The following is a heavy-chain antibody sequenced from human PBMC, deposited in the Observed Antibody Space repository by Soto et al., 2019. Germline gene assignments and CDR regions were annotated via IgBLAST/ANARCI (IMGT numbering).Heavy chain of an antibody. V-gene: IGHV3-30*18. Sequence: PGGSLRLSCAVSGFTFSSYGMHWVRQAPGKGLEWVAVISYDGSNKYYADSVKGRFTISRDNSKNTLYLQMNSLRAEDTAVYYCAKDRGSGGYSYGLVFDYWGQGTLVTVSS. J-gene: IGHJ4*02. CDR1: GFTFSSYG. CDR3: AKDRGSGGYSYGLVFDY. D-gene: IGHD5-18*01. CDR2: ISYDGSNK.